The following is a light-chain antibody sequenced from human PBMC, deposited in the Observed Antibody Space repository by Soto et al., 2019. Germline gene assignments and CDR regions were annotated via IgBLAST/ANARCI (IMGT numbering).Light chain of an antibody. CDR2: DVS. CDR3: SSYTSSSTLVV. Sequence: QSVLSQPASVSGSPGQSITISCTGTSSDVGGYNYVSWYQQHPGKAPKLMIYDVSNRPSGVSNRFSGSKSGNTASLPISGVHAEDEADYYCSSYTSSSTLVVFGGGTKLTVL. V-gene: IGLV2-14*03. J-gene: IGLJ2*01. CDR1: SSDVGGYNY.